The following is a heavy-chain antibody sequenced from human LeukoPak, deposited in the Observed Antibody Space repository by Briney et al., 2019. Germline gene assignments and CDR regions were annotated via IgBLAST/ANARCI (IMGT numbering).Heavy chain of an antibody. Sequence: SETLSLTCAVYGGSFSGYYWSWIRQPPGKGLEWIGEINHSGSTNYNPSLKSRVTMSVDTSRNQFFLRLSPVTAADTAVYYCARFSEYYHSSVHYLDYWGQGTLVSVSS. J-gene: IGHJ4*02. CDR2: INHSGST. D-gene: IGHD3-22*01. CDR3: ARFSEYYHSSVHYLDY. V-gene: IGHV4-34*10. CDR1: GGSFSGYY.